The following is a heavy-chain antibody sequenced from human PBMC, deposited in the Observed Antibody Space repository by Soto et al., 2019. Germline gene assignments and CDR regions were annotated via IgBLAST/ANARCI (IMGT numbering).Heavy chain of an antibody. J-gene: IGHJ5*02. CDR2: IYYSGST. D-gene: IGHD6-13*01. V-gene: IGHV4-59*01. CDR3: ARGRIAAAFDP. Sequence: KTSETLSLTCTVSGGSISSYYWSWIRQPPGKGLEWIGYIYYSGSTNYNPSLKSRVTISVDTSKNQFSLKLSSVTAADTAVYYCARGRIAAAFDPWGQGTLVTVSS. CDR1: GGSISSYY.